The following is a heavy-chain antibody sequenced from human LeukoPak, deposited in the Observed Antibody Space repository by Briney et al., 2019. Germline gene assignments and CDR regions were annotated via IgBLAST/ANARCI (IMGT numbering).Heavy chain of an antibody. V-gene: IGHV3-48*01. D-gene: IGHD2-2*01. Sequence: GGSLRLSCAASGFTFSSYSMNWVRQAPGKGPEWVSYISSSSSTIYYADSVKGRFTISRDNAKNSLYLQMNSLRAEDTAVYYCAREWGGYQLPNSDYWGQGTLVTVSS. CDR1: GFTFSSYS. CDR2: ISSSSSTI. J-gene: IGHJ4*02. CDR3: AREWGGYQLPNSDY.